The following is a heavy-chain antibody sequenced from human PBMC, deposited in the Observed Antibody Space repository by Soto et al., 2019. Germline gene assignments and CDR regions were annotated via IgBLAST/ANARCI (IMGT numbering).Heavy chain of an antibody. CDR1: GFTFGSYG. V-gene: IGHV3-30*18. Sequence: PGGSLRLSCTASGFTFGSYGMHWVRQAPGKGLEWVAVISYDGSNKYYADSVKGRFTISRDNSKNTLYLQMNSLRAEDTAVYYCAKDRRWLQLPTPDLDYWGQGTLVTVSS. J-gene: IGHJ4*02. D-gene: IGHD5-12*01. CDR3: AKDRRWLQLPTPDLDY. CDR2: ISYDGSNK.